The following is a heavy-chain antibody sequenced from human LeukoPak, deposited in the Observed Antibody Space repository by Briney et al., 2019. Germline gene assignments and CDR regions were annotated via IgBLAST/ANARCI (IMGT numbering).Heavy chain of an antibody. D-gene: IGHD2-2*01. CDR1: GGTFSSYA. CDR2: IIPILGIA. J-gene: IGHJ5*02. CDR3: ARDGVVVPAAIGPYWFDP. V-gene: IGHV1-69*10. Sequence: ASVKVSCKASGGTFSSYAISWVRQAPGQGLEWMGGIIPILGIANYAQKFQGRVTITADKSTSTAYMELSSLRSEDTAVYYCARDGVVVPAAIGPYWFDPWGQGTLVTVSS.